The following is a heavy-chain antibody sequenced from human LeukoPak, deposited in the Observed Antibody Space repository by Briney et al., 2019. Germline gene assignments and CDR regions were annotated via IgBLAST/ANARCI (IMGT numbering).Heavy chain of an antibody. CDR2: INPNSGGT. CDR1: GYTFTGYY. Sequence: ASVKVSCKASGYTFTGYYMHWVRQAPGQGLEWMGWINPNSGGTNYAQKFQGRATMTRDTSISTAYMELSRLRSDDTAVYYCARDLYDFWSGSPPTVAVDPWGQGTLVTVSS. D-gene: IGHD3-3*01. V-gene: IGHV1-2*02. CDR3: ARDLYDFWSGSPPTVAVDP. J-gene: IGHJ5*02.